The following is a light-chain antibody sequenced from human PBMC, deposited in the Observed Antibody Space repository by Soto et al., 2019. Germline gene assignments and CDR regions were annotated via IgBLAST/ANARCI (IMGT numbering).Light chain of an antibody. Sequence: DIQMTQSPSSLSASVGDRVTITCRASQSIISYLNWYQQKPGKAPKLLIYAASSLQSGVPSRFSGSGSGTDFNLTISSLQPEDFATYYCQQSYSTPTFGQGTKVEIK. CDR1: QSIISY. V-gene: IGKV1-39*01. CDR3: QQSYSTPT. J-gene: IGKJ1*01. CDR2: AAS.